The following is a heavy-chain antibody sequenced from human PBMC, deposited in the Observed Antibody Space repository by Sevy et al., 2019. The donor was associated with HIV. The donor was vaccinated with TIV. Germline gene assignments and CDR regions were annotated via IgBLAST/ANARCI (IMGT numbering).Heavy chain of an antibody. CDR1: GGSGGSISDYY. V-gene: IGHV4-59*01. CDR3: ARGGTSLFAP. J-gene: IGHJ5*02. Sequence: SETLSLTCSVSGGSGGSISDYYWSWIRQPPGKGLEWIGYINYSRSTKFNPSLKSRVTISVDTSKTQFSLKLTSVTAVDTAVYYCARGGTSLFAPWGQGTLVTVSS. CDR2: INYSRST. D-gene: IGHD2-15*01.